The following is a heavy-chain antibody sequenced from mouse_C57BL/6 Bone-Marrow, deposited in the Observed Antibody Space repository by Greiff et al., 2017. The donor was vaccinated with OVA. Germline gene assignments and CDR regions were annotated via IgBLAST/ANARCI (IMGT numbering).Heavy chain of an antibody. CDR2: ISSGSSTI. D-gene: IGHD1-1*01. CDR1: GFTFSDYG. V-gene: IGHV5-17*01. Sequence: ESGGGLVKPGGSLKLSCAASGFTFSDYGMHWVRQAPEKGLEWVAYISSGSSTIYYADTVKGRFTISRDNAKNTLFLQMTSLRSEDTAMYYCARPLYYGSSYVYYAMDYWGQGTSVTVSS. CDR3: ARPLYYGSSYVYYAMDY. J-gene: IGHJ4*01.